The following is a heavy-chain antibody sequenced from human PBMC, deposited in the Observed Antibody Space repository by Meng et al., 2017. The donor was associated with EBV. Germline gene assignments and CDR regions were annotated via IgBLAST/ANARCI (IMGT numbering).Heavy chain of an antibody. Sequence: QVQLQQWGAGLLKPSETLSLTCAVYGGPFSGYYWSWIRQPPGKGLEWIGEINHSGSTNYNPSLKSRVTISVDTSKNQFSLRLTSVTAADTAVYYCARPFPSWQSPRLDPFGAWGQGTLGTVSS. D-gene: IGHD6-19*01. V-gene: IGHV4-34*01. CDR2: INHSGST. CDR3: ARPFPSWQSPRLDPFGA. CDR1: GGPFSGYY. J-gene: IGHJ5*02.